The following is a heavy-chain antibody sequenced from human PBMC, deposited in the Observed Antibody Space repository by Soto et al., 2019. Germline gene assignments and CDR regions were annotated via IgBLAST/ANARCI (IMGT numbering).Heavy chain of an antibody. CDR3: ARDLTVVVPAAIALGWFDP. CDR1: GYTFTSYG. Sequence: ASVKVSCKASGYTFTSYGISWVRQAPGQGLEWMGWISAYNGNTNYAQKPQGRVTMTTDTSTSTAYMELRSLRSDDTAVYYCARDLTVVVPAAIALGWFDPWGQGTLVTVSS. V-gene: IGHV1-18*04. D-gene: IGHD2-2*01. J-gene: IGHJ5*02. CDR2: ISAYNGNT.